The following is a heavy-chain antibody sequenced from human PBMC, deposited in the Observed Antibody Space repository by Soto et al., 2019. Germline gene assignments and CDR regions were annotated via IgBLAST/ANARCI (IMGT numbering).Heavy chain of an antibody. CDR3: ARRAFLRGSSPLHP. CDR1: GYTFTSYD. Sequence: ASVKVSCKASGYTFTSYDINWVRQATGQGLEWMGWMNPNSGNTGYAQKFQGRVTMTRNTSISTAYMELSSLRSEDTAVYYCARRAFLRGSSPLHPWGQGTLVTVSS. D-gene: IGHD6-13*01. CDR2: MNPNSGNT. J-gene: IGHJ5*02. V-gene: IGHV1-8*01.